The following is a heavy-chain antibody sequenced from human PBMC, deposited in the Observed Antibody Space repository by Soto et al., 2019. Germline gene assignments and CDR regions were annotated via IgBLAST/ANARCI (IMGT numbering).Heavy chain of an antibody. D-gene: IGHD5-12*01. CDR2: IYYSGST. J-gene: IGHJ4*02. CDR1: GDSIKTHY. CDR3: ASGWMAAFDN. V-gene: IGHV4-59*11. Sequence: LSLTCNVSGDSIKTHYWSWIRQPPGKGLEWIGYIYYSGSTLYNPSLKRRVTISVDTAKNQFSLRLNSLTAADTAVYYCASGWMAAFDNWGQGTLVTVSS.